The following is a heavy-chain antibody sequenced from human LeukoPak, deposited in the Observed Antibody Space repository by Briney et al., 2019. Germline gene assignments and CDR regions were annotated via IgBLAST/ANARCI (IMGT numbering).Heavy chain of an antibody. CDR1: GFTVSSNY. V-gene: IGHV3-53*01. Sequence: GGSLRLSCAASGFTVSSNYMSWVRQAPGKGLEWVSVIYSGGSTYYADSVKGRFTISRDNSKNTLYLQMNGLRAEDTAVYYCARDLRFGESYNWFDPWGQGTLVTVSS. J-gene: IGHJ5*02. D-gene: IGHD3-10*01. CDR3: ARDLRFGESYNWFDP. CDR2: IYSGGST.